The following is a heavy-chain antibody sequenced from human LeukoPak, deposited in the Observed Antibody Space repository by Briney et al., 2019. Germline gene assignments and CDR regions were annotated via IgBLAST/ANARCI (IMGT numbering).Heavy chain of an antibody. D-gene: IGHD6-13*01. CDR2: IYYTGRT. Sequence: SETLSLTCTVSGGSIISSSHHWGWIRQPPGKGLEWLGNIYYTGRTYYNPSLGSRITISADTSKNQFSLRLSSVTAADTAVYWCASRTAAAGGWFDSWGQGTLVTVSS. CDR1: GGSIISSSHH. CDR3: ASRTAAAGGWFDS. V-gene: IGHV4-39*01. J-gene: IGHJ5*01.